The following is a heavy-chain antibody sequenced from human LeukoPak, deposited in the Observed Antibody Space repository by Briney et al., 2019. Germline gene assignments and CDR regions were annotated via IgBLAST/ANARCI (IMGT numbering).Heavy chain of an antibody. CDR2: ISGSRTI. J-gene: IGHJ6*02. CDR3: ARDRGYNYYGSGSPRYYYYSMDV. D-gene: IGHD3-10*01. CDR1: GFTFSSYS. V-gene: IGHV3-48*02. Sequence: GGSLRLSCAASGFTFSSYSMNWVRQAPGKGLEWVSYISGSRTIYYADSVKGRFTISRDNAKNSLYLQMNSLRDEDTAVYYCARDRGYNYYGSGSPRYYYYSMDVWGQGTTVTVSS.